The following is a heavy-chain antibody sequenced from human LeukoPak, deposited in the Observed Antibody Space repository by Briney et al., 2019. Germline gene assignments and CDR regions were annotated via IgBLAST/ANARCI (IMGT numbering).Heavy chain of an antibody. V-gene: IGHV4-39*01. Sequence: SETLSLTCTVSGGSISSSSYYWGWIRQPPGKGLEWIGSIYYSGSTYYNPSLKSRVTISVDTSKNQFSLKLSSVTAADTAVYYCARPFGSGTYYQFDLWGQGTLVTVSS. CDR1: GGSISSSSYY. J-gene: IGHJ4*02. CDR2: IYYSGST. D-gene: IGHD3-10*01. CDR3: ARPFGSGTYYQFDL.